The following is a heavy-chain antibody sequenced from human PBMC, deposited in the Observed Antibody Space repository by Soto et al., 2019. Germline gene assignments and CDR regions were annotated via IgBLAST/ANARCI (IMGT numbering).Heavy chain of an antibody. CDR3: AREGAEWGSGSYYIDY. Sequence: SETLSLTCTVSGGSISSGDYYWSWIRQPPGKGLEWIGYIYYSGSTYYNPSLKSRVTISVDTSKNQFSLKLSSVTAADTAVYYCAREGAEWGSGSYYIDYWGQGTLVTVSS. CDR1: GGSISSGDYY. J-gene: IGHJ4*02. V-gene: IGHV4-30-4*01. CDR2: IYYSGST. D-gene: IGHD3-10*01.